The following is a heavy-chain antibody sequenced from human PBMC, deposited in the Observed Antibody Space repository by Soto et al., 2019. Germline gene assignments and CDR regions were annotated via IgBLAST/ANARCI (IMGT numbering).Heavy chain of an antibody. J-gene: IGHJ5*02. D-gene: IGHD3-10*01. Sequence: EFQVMQSGGGLVQPGWSLRLACAASGFPFSTTDMSWVRQAPGKGLEWVSTISGGGETTYYADYVKGRFTISRDNFKNTVYLQMDGLRVDDTALYYCAKNSGWFNTWGQGDLVTVSS. CDR1: GFPFSTTD. CDR3: AKNSGWFNT. CDR2: ISGGGETT. V-gene: IGHV3-23*01.